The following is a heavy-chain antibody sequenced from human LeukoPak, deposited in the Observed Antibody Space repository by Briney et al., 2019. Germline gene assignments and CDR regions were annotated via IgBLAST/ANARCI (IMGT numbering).Heavy chain of an antibody. V-gene: IGHV1-18*01. Sequence: ASVTVSCKASGYTFTRYGITWVRQAPGQGLEWMGWISAYNDNTKYAQKVQGRVTMTTDTSTSTAYMELRSLRSDDTAVYYCARGYSDYDLDYWGQGTLVTVSS. CDR2: ISAYNDNT. J-gene: IGHJ4*02. CDR3: ARGYSDYDLDY. D-gene: IGHD5-12*01. CDR1: GYTFTRYG.